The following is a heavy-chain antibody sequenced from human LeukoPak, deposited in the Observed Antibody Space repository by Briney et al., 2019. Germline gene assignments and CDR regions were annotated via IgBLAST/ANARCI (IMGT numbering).Heavy chain of an antibody. D-gene: IGHD4-23*01. V-gene: IGHV3-30*03. CDR3: ARDDDHDYGGNSFFDY. Sequence: PGGSLRLSCAASGFTFSSYSLNWVRQAPGKGLEWVALISHDGNNKYYTDSVKGRSTISRDNSKNTLYVQMNSLRAEDTALYYCARDDDHDYGGNSFFDYWGQGTLVTVSS. CDR1: GFTFSSYS. J-gene: IGHJ4*02. CDR2: ISHDGNNK.